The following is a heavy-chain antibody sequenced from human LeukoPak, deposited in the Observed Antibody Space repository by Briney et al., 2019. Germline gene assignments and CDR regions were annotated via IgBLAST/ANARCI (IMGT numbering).Heavy chain of an antibody. D-gene: IGHD6-19*01. Sequence: PGGSLRLSCAASGFTFNNYAMNWVRQAPGKGLEWVSAISGSGGSTYYADPVKGRFTISRDNSENTLHLQMNSLRAEDTAIYYCAKEGSSGWYERDWLDPWGQGTLVTVSS. CDR3: AKEGSSGWYERDWLDP. CDR1: GFTFNNYA. V-gene: IGHV3-23*01. CDR2: ISGSGGST. J-gene: IGHJ5*02.